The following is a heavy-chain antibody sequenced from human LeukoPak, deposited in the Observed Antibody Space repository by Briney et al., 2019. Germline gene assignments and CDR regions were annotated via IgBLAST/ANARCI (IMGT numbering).Heavy chain of an antibody. Sequence: PSETLSLTCTVSGGSISSSYSYWGWIRQPPGKGLEWIGNIYYSGSTYYNPSLKSRVTISVDTSKNQFSLKLSSVTAADTAVYYCARPGYRYSTGWSLPINWFDPWGQGTLVTVSS. J-gene: IGHJ5*02. CDR2: IYYSGST. V-gene: IGHV4-39*07. CDR1: GGSISSSYSY. CDR3: ARPGYRYSTGWSLPINWFDP. D-gene: IGHD3-16*02.